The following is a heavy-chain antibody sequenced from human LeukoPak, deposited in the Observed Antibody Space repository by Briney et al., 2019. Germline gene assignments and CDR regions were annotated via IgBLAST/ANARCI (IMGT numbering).Heavy chain of an antibody. D-gene: IGHD3-22*01. CDR1: GFTFISYA. Sequence: TGGSLRLSCAASGFTFISYAMSWVRQAPGKGLEWVSGISGSGESTYYADSVKARFTISRDNSKNTLYLQMNSLRAEDTALYYCAKYYYDTSGSWFDPWGQGTLVTVSS. CDR2: ISGSGEST. V-gene: IGHV3-23*01. J-gene: IGHJ5*02. CDR3: AKYYYDTSGSWFDP.